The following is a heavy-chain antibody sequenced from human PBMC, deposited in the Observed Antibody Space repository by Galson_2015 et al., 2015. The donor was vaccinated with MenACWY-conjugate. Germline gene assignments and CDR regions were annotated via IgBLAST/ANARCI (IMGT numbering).Heavy chain of an antibody. Sequence: SVKVSCKASGYTFTTYYIHWVRQAPGQGLEWVGIMNPSGDSTTYAQKLRGRVTMTRDPSTSTVSMEVSSLRSEDTAVYYCARACYIITPYDYFGMDGWGQGTTVTVSS. V-gene: IGHV1-46*04. CDR3: ARACYIITPYDYFGMDG. CDR1: GYTFTTYY. J-gene: IGHJ6*02. D-gene: IGHD2-2*02. CDR2: MNPSGDST.